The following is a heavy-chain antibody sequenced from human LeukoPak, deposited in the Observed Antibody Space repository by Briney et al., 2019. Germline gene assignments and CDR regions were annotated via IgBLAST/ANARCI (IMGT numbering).Heavy chain of an antibody. CDR2: ISGSGGST. J-gene: IGHJ4*02. D-gene: IGHD3-22*01. V-gene: IGHV3-23*01. Sequence: SGGSLRLSCAASGFTFSSYAMSWVRQAPGKGLEWVSAISGSGGSTYYADSVKGRFTISRDNSKNTLYLQMNSLRAEDTAVYYCAKGSSGPWYYFDYWGQGTLVTVSS. CDR3: AKGSSGPWYYFDY. CDR1: GFTFSSYA.